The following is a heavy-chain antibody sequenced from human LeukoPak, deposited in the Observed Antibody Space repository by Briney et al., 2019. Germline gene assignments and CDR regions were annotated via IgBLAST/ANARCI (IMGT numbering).Heavy chain of an antibody. D-gene: IGHD6-6*01. Sequence: GASVKVSCKASGYTFTGYYMHWVRQPPGQGLEWMGWINPNSGGTNYAQKFQGRVTMTRDTSISTAYMELSRLRSDDTAVYYCAREVHSSSCFDYWGQGTLVTVSS. V-gene: IGHV1-2*02. CDR3: AREVHSSSCFDY. J-gene: IGHJ4*02. CDR2: INPNSGGT. CDR1: GYTFTGYY.